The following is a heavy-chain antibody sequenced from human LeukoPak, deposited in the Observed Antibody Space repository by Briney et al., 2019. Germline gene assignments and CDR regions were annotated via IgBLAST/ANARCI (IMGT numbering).Heavy chain of an antibody. CDR2: IYHSGST. CDR3: ARRSLGTIDY. Sequence: KPLETLSLTCAVSGYSISSGYYWGWIRQPPGKGLEWIGSIYHSGSTYYNPSLKSRVTISVDTSKNQFSLKLSSVTAADTAVYYCARRSLGTIDYWGQGTLVTVSS. D-gene: IGHD3/OR15-3a*01. CDR1: GYSISSGYY. J-gene: IGHJ4*02. V-gene: IGHV4-38-2*01.